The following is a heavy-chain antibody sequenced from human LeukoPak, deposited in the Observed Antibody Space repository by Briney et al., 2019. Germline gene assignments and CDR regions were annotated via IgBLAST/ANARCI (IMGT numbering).Heavy chain of an antibody. J-gene: IGHJ4*02. V-gene: IGHV3-21*01. CDR3: ARVNPPRALVVVTAIRKDYFDY. CDR2: ISSSSSYI. D-gene: IGHD2-21*02. Sequence: GGSLRLSCAASGFTFSDYSMNWVRQAPGKGLEWVSSISSSSSYIYYADSVKGRFTISGDNAKNSLYLQMNSLRAEDTAVYYCARVNPPRALVVVTAIRKDYFDYWGQGTLVTVSS. CDR1: GFTFSDYS.